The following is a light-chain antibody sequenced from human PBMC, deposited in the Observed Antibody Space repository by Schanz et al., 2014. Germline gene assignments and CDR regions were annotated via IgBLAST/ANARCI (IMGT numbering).Light chain of an antibody. CDR3: QSYDSSLSGWV. CDR1: SSNIGSNV. J-gene: IGLJ3*02. CDR2: RNT. V-gene: IGLV1-44*01. Sequence: QSVLTQPPSASGTPGQRVTISCSGSSSNIGSNVVNWFRQLPGTAPKLLISRNTQRPSGVPDRFSGSKSGTSASLAITGLQAEDEADYYCQSYDSSLSGWVFGGGTKLTVL.